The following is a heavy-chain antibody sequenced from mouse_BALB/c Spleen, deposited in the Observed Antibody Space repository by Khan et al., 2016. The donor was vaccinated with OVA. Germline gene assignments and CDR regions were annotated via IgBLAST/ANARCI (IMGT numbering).Heavy chain of an antibody. V-gene: IGHV9-1*02. J-gene: IGHJ1*01. CDR1: GYTFTNYV. D-gene: IGHD2-14*01. CDR3: ARTYYSYDRYFDV. Sequence: QIQLVQSGPELKKPGETVKISCKASGYTFTNYVMNWVKQAPGKGLKWMGWINTYTGEPTYADDFKGRFAFSLETSASTAYLQISNLKNEDMATFFCARTYYSYDRYFDVWGAGTTVTVSS. CDR2: INTYTGEP.